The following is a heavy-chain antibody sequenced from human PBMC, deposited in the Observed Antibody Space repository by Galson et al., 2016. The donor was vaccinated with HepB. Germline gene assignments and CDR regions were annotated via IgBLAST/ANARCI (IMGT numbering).Heavy chain of an antibody. J-gene: IGHJ3*01. D-gene: IGHD6-13*01. V-gene: IGHV3-48*01. Sequence: SLRLSCAASGFNFINHRMNWVRQAPGKGLEWISFISTSSTTIYYADSVKGRFTISRDNPKKSLYLQMNSLRAEDTAVYYCARVGDNNNWYLGDAFDVWGQGTVVTVSS. CDR2: ISTSSTTI. CDR3: ARVGDNNNWYLGDAFDV. CDR1: GFNFINHR.